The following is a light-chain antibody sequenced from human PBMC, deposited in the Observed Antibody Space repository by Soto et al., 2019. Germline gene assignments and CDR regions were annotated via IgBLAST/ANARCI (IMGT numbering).Light chain of an antibody. CDR3: QHYSDWPPYT. Sequence: EVVLTQSPATLSVSPGERATLSCRASQTVSRSLAWYQQKPGQAPRLLIYGASMRATGVPDRFSGSGSGTDFTLTISSLQAADFAVYYCQHYSDWPPYTFGQGTKVEIK. CDR2: GAS. V-gene: IGKV3-15*01. J-gene: IGKJ2*01. CDR1: QTVSRS.